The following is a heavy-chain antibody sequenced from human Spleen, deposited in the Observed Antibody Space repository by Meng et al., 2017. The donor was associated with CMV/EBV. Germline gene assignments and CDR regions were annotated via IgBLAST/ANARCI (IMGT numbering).Heavy chain of an antibody. V-gene: IGHV4-59*12. Sequence: SETLSLTCGVSGDSITSYYWSWIRQPPGKGLEWIAYFYYIGSTKYNPSLKSRVSISLDTSKNQFSLKLNSVTAADTAVYYCARESHGAADIWGQGTMVTVSS. CDR1: GDSITSYY. D-gene: IGHD6-13*01. J-gene: IGHJ3*02. CDR3: ARESHGAADI. CDR2: FYYIGST.